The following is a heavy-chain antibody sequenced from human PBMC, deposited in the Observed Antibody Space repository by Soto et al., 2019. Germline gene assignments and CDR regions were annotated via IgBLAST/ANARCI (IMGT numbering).Heavy chain of an antibody. CDR1: GFTFSSYG. J-gene: IGHJ4*02. D-gene: IGHD3-3*01. CDR3: AREFWSGPFDY. V-gene: IGHV3-33*01. CDR2: IWSEGSNK. Sequence: QVQLVESGGGVVQPGRSLGLSYAASGFTFSSYGMHWVRQAPGKGLEWVAVIWSEGSNKYYADSVKGRFTISRDNSKNTLYLQMNSLRAEDTAVYYCAREFWSGPFDYWGQGTLVTVSS.